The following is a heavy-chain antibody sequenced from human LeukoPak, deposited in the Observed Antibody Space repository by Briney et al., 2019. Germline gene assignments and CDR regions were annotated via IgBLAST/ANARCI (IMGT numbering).Heavy chain of an antibody. V-gene: IGHV1-69*06. CDR3: ARAGYCSSTSCLSL. CDR1: GGTFSSYA. J-gene: IGHJ4*02. D-gene: IGHD2-2*01. CDR2: IIPIFGTA. Sequence: SVKVSCKASGGTFSSYAISWVRQAPGQGLEWMGGIIPIFGTANYAQKFQGRVAITADKSTSTAYMELSSLRSEDTAVYYCARAGYCSSTSCLSLWGQGTLVTVSS.